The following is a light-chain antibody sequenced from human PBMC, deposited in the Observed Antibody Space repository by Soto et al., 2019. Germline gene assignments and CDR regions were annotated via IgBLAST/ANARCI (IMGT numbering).Light chain of an antibody. V-gene: IGLV2-14*01. CDR3: CSYTDSSTRDVV. J-gene: IGLJ2*01. CDR1: ISDVGGYNY. CDR2: DVS. Sequence: QSALTQPASVSGSPGQSITISCTGTISDVGGYNYVSWYQQHPGKAPKVLIYDVSNRPSGVSDRFSGSKSGNTASLTISGLQAEDEAEYHCCSYTDSSTRDVVFGGGTKLTVL.